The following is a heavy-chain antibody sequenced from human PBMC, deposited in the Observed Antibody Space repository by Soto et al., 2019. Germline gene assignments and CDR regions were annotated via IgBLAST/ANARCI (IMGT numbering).Heavy chain of an antibody. CDR1: GFTFSSYA. Sequence: GGSLRLSCAASGFTFSSYAMSWVRQAPGKGLEWVSAISGSGGSTYYADSVKGRFTISRDNSKNTLYLQMNSLRAEDTAVYYCAKDGHQIPGYCSSTSCYTGPGMDVWGQGTTVTVSS. CDR3: AKDGHQIPGYCSSTSCYTGPGMDV. J-gene: IGHJ6*02. V-gene: IGHV3-23*01. D-gene: IGHD2-2*02. CDR2: ISGSGGST.